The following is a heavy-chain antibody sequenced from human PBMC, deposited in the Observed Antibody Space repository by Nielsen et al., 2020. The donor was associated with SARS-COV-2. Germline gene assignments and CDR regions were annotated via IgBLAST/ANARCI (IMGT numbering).Heavy chain of an antibody. J-gene: IGHJ6*04. CDR1: GGTFSSYA. V-gene: IGHV1-18*01. CDR2: ISAYNGNT. D-gene: IGHD3-3*01. Sequence: ASVKVSCKASGGTFSSYAISWVRQAPGQGLEWMGWISAYNGNTNYAQKLQGRVTMTTDTSTSTAYMELRSLRSDDTAVYYCARDQRSTILVMDVWGKGTTVTVSS. CDR3: ARDQRSTILVMDV.